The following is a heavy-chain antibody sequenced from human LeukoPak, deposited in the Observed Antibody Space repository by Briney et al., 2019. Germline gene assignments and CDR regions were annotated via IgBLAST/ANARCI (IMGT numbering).Heavy chain of an antibody. V-gene: IGHV3-9*01. CDR1: GFTFDDYA. CDR2: INWNSGSI. Sequence: PGGSLRLSCAASGFTFDDYAIHWARQAPGKGLEWVSGINWNSGSIGYADSVKGRFTISRDNAKNSLYLQMNSLRSEDTALYYCAKGASRDGGVSGAWGQGTLVAVSS. D-gene: IGHD2-8*02. J-gene: IGHJ5*02. CDR3: AKGASRDGGVSGA.